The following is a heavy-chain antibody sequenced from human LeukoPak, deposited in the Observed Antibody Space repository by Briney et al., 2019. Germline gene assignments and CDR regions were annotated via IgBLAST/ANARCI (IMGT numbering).Heavy chain of an antibody. CDR2: ISAYNGNT. D-gene: IGHD3-9*01. V-gene: IGHV1-18*01. Sequence: ASVKVSCKASGYTFTSYGISWVRQAPGQGLAWMGWISAYNGNTNYAQKLQGRVTMTTDTSTSTAYMELRSLRSDDTAVYYCARDRTYDILTGYQNWFDPWGQGTLVTVSS. J-gene: IGHJ5*02. CDR1: GYTFTSYG. CDR3: ARDRTYDILTGYQNWFDP.